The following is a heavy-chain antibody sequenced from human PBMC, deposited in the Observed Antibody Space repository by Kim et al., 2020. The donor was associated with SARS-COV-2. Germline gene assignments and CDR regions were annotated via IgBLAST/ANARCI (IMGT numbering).Heavy chain of an antibody. V-gene: IGHV4-34*01. CDR1: GVSFSGYY. CDR2: INHSGST. D-gene: IGHD5-12*01. CDR3: ARRYSGPDY. Sequence: SETLSLTCAVYGVSFSGYYWSWFRQPPGKGLEWIGEINHSGSTNYNPSLKSRVTISVDTSKNQFSLKLSSVTAADTAVYYCARRYSGPDYWGQGTLVTVSS. J-gene: IGHJ4*02.